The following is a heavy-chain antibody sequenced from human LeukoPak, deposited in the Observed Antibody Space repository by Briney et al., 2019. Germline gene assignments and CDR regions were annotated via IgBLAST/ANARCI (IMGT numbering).Heavy chain of an antibody. D-gene: IGHD2-2*01. J-gene: IGHJ4*02. CDR2: IWYDGSKK. V-gene: IGHV3-33*01. CDR3: TRDVRPVAAAIFDY. CDR1: GFTFSSYG. Sequence: PGGSLRLSCEASGFTFSSYGMHWVRQAPGKGLEWVAVIWYDGSKKYYADSVKGRFTISRDNPNNTLYLQMNSLRAEDTAVYFCTRDVRPVAAAIFDYWGQGTLVTVSS.